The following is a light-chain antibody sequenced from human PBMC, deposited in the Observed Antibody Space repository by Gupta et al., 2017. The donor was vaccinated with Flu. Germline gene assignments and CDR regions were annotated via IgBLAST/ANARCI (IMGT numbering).Light chain of an antibody. CDR3: SSYTSISTFYV. J-gene: IGLJ1*01. V-gene: IGLV2-14*01. Sequence: QSALTQPASVSGSPGPSITISCTGTSSHVGRSDSVSWYKQVPGKAPKLLIYDVSNRCSGVARRFSGSKSVNTASLTISGLQAEDETDYYFSSYTSISTFYVFGTGTKVTVL. CDR2: DVS. CDR1: SSHVGRSDS.